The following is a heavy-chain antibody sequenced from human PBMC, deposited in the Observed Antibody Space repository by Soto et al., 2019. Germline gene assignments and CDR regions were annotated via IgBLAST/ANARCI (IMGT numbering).Heavy chain of an antibody. D-gene: IGHD5-12*01. V-gene: IGHV4-34*01. CDR2: INHSGST. CDR3: ARDSIVATKSYYYYGMDV. CDR1: GGSFSGYY. Sequence: SETLSLTCAVYGGSFSGYYWSWIRQPPGKGLEWIGEINHSGSTNYNPSLKSRVTISVDTSKNQFSLKLSSVTAADTAVYYCARDSIVATKSYYYYGMDVWGQGTTVTVSS. J-gene: IGHJ6*02.